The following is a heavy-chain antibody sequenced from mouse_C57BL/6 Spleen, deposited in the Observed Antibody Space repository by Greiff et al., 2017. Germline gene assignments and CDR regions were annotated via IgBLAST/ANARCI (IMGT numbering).Heavy chain of an antibody. CDR1: GYAFSSYW. CDR3: ARSRGTDCAIDY. D-gene: IGHD3-1*01. CDR2: IYPGDGDT. Sequence: VKLMESGAELVKPGASVKFSCKASGYAFSSYWMNWVKQRPGKGLEWIGQIYPGDGDTNYKGKFKGKATWTADKSSSTAYMPLSSLTSEDSAVYFCARSRGTDCAIDYWGQGTSVTVSS. J-gene: IGHJ4*01. V-gene: IGHV1-80*01.